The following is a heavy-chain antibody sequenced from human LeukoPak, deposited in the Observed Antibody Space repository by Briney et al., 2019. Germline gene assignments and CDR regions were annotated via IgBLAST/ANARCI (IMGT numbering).Heavy chain of an antibody. CDR3: ARDDPYSSGEFDY. CDR1: RFTFSSYG. CDR2: ISSSSSYI. V-gene: IGHV3-21*01. J-gene: IGHJ4*02. D-gene: IGHD6-19*01. Sequence: GGSLRLSCAASRFTFSSYGMSWVRQAPGKGLEWVSSISSSSSYIYYADSVKGRFTISRDNAKNSLYLQMNSLRAEDTAVYYCARDDPYSSGEFDYWGQGTLVTVSS.